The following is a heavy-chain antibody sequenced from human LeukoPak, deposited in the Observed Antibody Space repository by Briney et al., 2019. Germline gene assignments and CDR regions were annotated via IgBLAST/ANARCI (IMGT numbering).Heavy chain of an antibody. CDR1: GGSISSGSYY. J-gene: IGHJ4*02. D-gene: IGHD1-20*01. CDR3: ARRDLTGTLSYFDY. CDR2: IYTSGAT. Sequence: TLSLTCTVSGGSISSGSYYWNWIRQPAGKGLEWVGRIYTSGATNYNASLKSRVTISVDTSTNQFSLPLSCETAADTAVYYCARRDLTGTLSYFDYWGQGTLVTVSS. V-gene: IGHV4-61*02.